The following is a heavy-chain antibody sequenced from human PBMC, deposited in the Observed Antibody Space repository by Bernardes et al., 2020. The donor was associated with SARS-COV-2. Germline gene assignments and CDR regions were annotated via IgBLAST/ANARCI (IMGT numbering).Heavy chain of an antibody. CDR2: ISAYNGNT. CDR3: ARAPVINYYYDSSGYLLFDY. CDR1: GYTFTSYG. Sequence: ASVKVSCKASGYTFTSYGISWVRQAPGQGLEWMGWISAYNGNTNYAQKLQGRVTMTTDTSTSTAYMELRSLRSDDTAVYYCARAPVINYYYDSSGYLLFDYWGEGTLVTVSS. D-gene: IGHD3-22*01. J-gene: IGHJ4*02. V-gene: IGHV1-18*01.